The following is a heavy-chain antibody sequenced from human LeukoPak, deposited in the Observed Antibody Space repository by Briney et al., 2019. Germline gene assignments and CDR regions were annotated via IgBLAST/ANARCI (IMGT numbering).Heavy chain of an antibody. CDR3: ARVYSSGWYRRNWFDP. Sequence: GGSLRLSCAASGFTVSSNCMSWVRQAPGKGLEWVSVIYSGGSTYYADSVKGRFTISRDNSKNTLYLQMNSLRAEDTAVYYCARVYSSGWYRRNWFDPWGQGTLVTVSS. V-gene: IGHV3-66*01. CDR2: IYSGGST. J-gene: IGHJ5*02. CDR1: GFTVSSNC. D-gene: IGHD6-19*01.